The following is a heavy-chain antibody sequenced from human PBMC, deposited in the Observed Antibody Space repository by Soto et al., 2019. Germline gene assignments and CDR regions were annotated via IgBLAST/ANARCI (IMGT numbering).Heavy chain of an antibody. CDR2: IIPIFGTA. D-gene: IGHD2-15*01. Sequence: SVKVSCKASGGTFSSYAISWVRQAPGRGLEWMGGIIPIFGTANYAQKFQGRVTITADKSTSTAYMELSSLRSEDTAVYYCARVMSYYCSGGSCYHNWFDPWGQGTLVTVSS. V-gene: IGHV1-69*06. CDR1: GGTFSSYA. J-gene: IGHJ5*02. CDR3: ARVMSYYCSGGSCYHNWFDP.